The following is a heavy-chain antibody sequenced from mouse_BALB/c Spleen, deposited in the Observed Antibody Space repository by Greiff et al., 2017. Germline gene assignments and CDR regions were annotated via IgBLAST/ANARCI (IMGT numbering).Heavy chain of an antibody. CDR3: ARSDGYDGAWFAY. CDR1: GFNIKDYY. V-gene: IGHV14-1*02. D-gene: IGHD2-2*01. J-gene: IGHJ3*01. Sequence: EVKVVESGAELVRPGALVKLSCKASGFNIKDYYMHWVKQRPEQGLEWIGWIDPENGNTIYDPKFQGKASITADTSSNTAYLQLSSLTSEDTAVYYCARSDGYDGAWFAYWGQGTLVTVSA. CDR2: IDPENGNT.